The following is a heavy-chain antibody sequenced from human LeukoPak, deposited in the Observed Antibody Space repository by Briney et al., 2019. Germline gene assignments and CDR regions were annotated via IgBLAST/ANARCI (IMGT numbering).Heavy chain of an antibody. J-gene: IGHJ4*02. CDR3: TTDYYDSSGYVF. Sequence: PGGSLRLSCAASGFTFSNAWMNWVRQAPGKGLEWVGRIKTKTAGGTTDYAAPVKGRFTISRDDSKNMLYLQMNSLKTEDTAVYFCTTDYYDSSGYVFWGQGTLVTVSS. CDR1: GFTFSNAW. V-gene: IGHV3-15*07. CDR2: IKTKTAGGTT. D-gene: IGHD3-22*01.